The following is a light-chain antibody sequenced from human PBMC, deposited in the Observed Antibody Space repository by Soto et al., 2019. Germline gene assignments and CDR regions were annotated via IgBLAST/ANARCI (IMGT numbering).Light chain of an antibody. CDR1: QSLLYSPNTKNY. CDR3: QLYYDAPQT. V-gene: IGKV4-1*01. CDR2: WAS. J-gene: IGKJ1*01. Sequence: DIVMTQSPDSLAVSLGGRATIDCKSSQSLLYSPNTKNYLAWYQQKPGQPPKLLIYWASTRESGVPDRFTGSGSGTDFTLTISSLQAEDVAVYYCQLYYDAPQTFGRGTKVEIK.